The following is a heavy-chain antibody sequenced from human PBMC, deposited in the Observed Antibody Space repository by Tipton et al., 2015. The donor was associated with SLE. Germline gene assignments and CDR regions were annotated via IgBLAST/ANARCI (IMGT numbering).Heavy chain of an antibody. D-gene: IGHD3-16*01. J-gene: IGHJ3*01. CDR2: MSFDGSQK. CDR3: TRDPWGGGGFDV. V-gene: IGHV3-30*03. Sequence: SLRLSCAASGFNLRSYKMHWVRQAPGKGLEWLGLMSFDGSQKYSAASVKGHFSISRDDSKNALYVQMNNLTLDDTAIYYCTRDPWGGGGFDVWGRGSMLSVSS. CDR1: GFNLRSYK.